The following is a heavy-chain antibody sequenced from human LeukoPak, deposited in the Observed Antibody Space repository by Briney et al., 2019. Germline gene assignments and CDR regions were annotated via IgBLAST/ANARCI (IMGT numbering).Heavy chain of an antibody. CDR2: IYYSGST. CDR1: GGSISSHY. D-gene: IGHD3-22*01. CDR3: ARDISGTYYYDSPYAFDI. Sequence: SETLSLTCTVSGGSISSHYWSWIRQPPGKGLEWIGYIYYSGSTNYNPSLKSRVTISVDTSKNQFSLKLSSVTAADTAVYYCARDISGTYYYDSPYAFDIWGQGTMVTVSS. J-gene: IGHJ3*02. V-gene: IGHV4-59*11.